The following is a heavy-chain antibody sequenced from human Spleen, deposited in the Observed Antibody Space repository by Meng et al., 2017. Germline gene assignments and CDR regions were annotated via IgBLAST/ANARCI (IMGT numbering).Heavy chain of an antibody. CDR1: GGSFSGYY. Sequence: QVQLQRWGAGRLKPSETRSLTCAVYGGSFSGYYWSWIRQPPGKDLEWIGEINHSGSTHYNPSLTSRVSISVDTSKNQFSLKLTSVTAADTAMYYCARGIRGYSYAYDYWGQGTLVTVSS. J-gene: IGHJ4*02. CDR3: ARGIRGYSYAYDY. D-gene: IGHD5-18*01. CDR2: INHSGST. V-gene: IGHV4-34*01.